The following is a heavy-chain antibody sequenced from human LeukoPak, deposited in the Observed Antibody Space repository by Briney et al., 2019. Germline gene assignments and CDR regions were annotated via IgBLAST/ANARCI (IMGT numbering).Heavy chain of an antibody. D-gene: IGHD3-3*01. J-gene: IGHJ3*02. CDR2: ISSSSSYI. CDR1: GFTFSSYS. Sequence: GGSLRLSCAASGFTFSSYSMNRVRQAPGKGLEWVSSISSSSSYIYYADSVKGRFTISRDNAKNSLYLQMNSLRAEDTAVYYCARARSDGAFDIWGQGTMVTVSS. CDR3: ARARSDGAFDI. V-gene: IGHV3-21*01.